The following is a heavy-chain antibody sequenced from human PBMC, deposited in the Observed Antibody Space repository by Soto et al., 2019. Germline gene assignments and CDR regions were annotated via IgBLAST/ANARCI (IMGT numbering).Heavy chain of an antibody. J-gene: IGHJ6*03. D-gene: IGHD3-3*01. V-gene: IGHV2-26*01. CDR2: IFSNDEK. CDR3: ARIPPPYYDFWSGYRPYYMDV. CDR1: GFSLSNARMG. Sequence: QVTLKESGPVLVKPTETLTLTCTVSGFSLSNARMGVSWIRQPPGKALEWLAHIFSNDEKSYSTSLKSRLTTSKDTSKSQVVLTMTNMDPVDTATYYCARIPPPYYDFWSGYRPYYMDVWGKGTTVTVSS.